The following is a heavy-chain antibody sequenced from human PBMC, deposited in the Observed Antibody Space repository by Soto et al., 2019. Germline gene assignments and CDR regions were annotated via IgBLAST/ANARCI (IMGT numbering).Heavy chain of an antibody. J-gene: IGHJ3*02. Sequence: PSGTLSITCTVSGGSICSYYWSWIRKPPGKGLEWIGYIYYSGSTNYNPSLKGRVTISVDTSKNQFSLKLSSVTAADTAVYYCARTYYYDSSGYYSDAFDIWGQGTMVTVSS. D-gene: IGHD3-22*01. CDR3: ARTYYYDSSGYYSDAFDI. CDR2: IYYSGST. CDR1: GGSICSYY. V-gene: IGHV4-59*01.